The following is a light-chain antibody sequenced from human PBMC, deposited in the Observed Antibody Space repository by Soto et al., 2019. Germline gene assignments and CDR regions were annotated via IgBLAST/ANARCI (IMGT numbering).Light chain of an antibody. CDR1: QSVSSSY. CDR2: GAS. V-gene: IGKV3-20*01. CDR3: HQYVSSPLT. Sequence: EIVLTQSPGTLSLSPGERATLSCRASQSVSSSYLAWYQQKPGQAPRLLIYGASSRATGIPDRFSGSGSGTDFTLTISRLEPEDFAVYYCHQYVSSPLTFGGGTKVESK. J-gene: IGKJ4*01.